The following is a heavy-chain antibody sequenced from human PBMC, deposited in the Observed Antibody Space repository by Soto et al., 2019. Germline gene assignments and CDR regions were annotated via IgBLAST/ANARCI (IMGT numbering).Heavy chain of an antibody. CDR1: GGSISSGGYY. D-gene: IGHD7-27*01. J-gene: IGHJ4*02. CDR2: MSYSGST. CDR3: ARGLGNWGSYFDY. Sequence: SETLSLTCTVSGGSISSGGYYWNWIRQHPGKGLECIGYMSYSGSTYYNPSLKSRVTISLDPSENQFTLRLTSVTAADTAVYYCARGLGNWGSYFDYWGQGSLVTVSS. V-gene: IGHV4-31*03.